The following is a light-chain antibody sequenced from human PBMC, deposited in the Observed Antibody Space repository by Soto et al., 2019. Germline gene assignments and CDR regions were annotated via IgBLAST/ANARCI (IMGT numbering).Light chain of an antibody. J-gene: IGKJ4*01. CDR2: LGS. V-gene: IGKV2-28*01. Sequence: EIVMTQSPLSLPVTPGEPASISCSSSQSLLYTNGDNYLNWYVQKPGQSPQLLIYLGSFRASGVPDRFSGSGSGTDFTLRISEVEAEDVGVYYCMQALQTPLTFGGGTKVEIK. CDR1: QSLLYTNGDNY. CDR3: MQALQTPLT.